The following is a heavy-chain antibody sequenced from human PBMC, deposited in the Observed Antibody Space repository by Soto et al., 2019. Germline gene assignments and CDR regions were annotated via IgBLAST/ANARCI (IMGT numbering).Heavy chain of an antibody. Sequence: GSLRLSCAASGFTVSSNYMSWVRQAPGKGLEWVSIIYSGGSTYYADSVKGRCTISRDNSKNTLYLQMNSLRAEDTAVYYCARESIVGATNTFDYWGQGTLVTVSS. CDR3: ARESIVGATNTFDY. CDR1: GFTVSSNY. CDR2: IYSGGST. V-gene: IGHV3-66*01. D-gene: IGHD1-26*01. J-gene: IGHJ4*02.